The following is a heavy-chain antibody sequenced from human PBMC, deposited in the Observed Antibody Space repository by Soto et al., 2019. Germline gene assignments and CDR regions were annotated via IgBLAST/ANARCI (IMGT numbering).Heavy chain of an antibody. CDR2: IIPIFGTA. CDR1: GGTFSSYA. Sequence: QVQLVQSGAEVKKPGSSVKVSCKASGGTFSSYAISWVRQAPGQGLEWRGGIIPIFGTANYAQKFQGRVTITADESTCTVYMELSSLRFEDTAVYFCASVSSRGSYYYYGMDVWGQGTTVTVCS. D-gene: IGHD3-10*01. J-gene: IGHJ6*02. CDR3: ASVSSRGSYYYYGMDV. V-gene: IGHV1-69*01.